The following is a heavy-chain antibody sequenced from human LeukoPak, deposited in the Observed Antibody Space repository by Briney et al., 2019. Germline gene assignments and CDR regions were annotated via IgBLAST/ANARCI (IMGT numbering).Heavy chain of an antibody. D-gene: IGHD2-2*01. V-gene: IGHV3-48*03. CDR2: ISSNGSTI. J-gene: IGHJ6*02. CDR1: GFTSSSYE. Sequence: GGSLRLSCAASGFTSSSYEMNWVRQAPGKGLEWVSYISSNGSTIYYADSVKGRFTISRDNAKNSLYLQMNSLRAEDTAVYYCARGAYCSSTSCPTGYYGMDVWGQGTTVTVSS. CDR3: ARGAYCSSTSCPTGYYGMDV.